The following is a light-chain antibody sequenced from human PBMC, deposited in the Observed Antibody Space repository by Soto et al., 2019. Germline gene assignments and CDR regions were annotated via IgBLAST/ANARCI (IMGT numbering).Light chain of an antibody. Sequence: DIQMTQSPSSLSASLEDRVIITSRASQSISNHLNWYQQKPGKAPKLLIFAASSLQSGVPSRFSGSGSGTDFTLTVSSLQPEDFATYFCQQSYSTPRTFGQGTKVDIK. CDR3: QQSYSTPRT. J-gene: IGKJ1*01. CDR2: AAS. CDR1: QSISNH. V-gene: IGKV1-39*01.